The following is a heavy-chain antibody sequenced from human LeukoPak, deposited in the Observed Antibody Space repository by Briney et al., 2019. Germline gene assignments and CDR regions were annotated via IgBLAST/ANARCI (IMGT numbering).Heavy chain of an antibody. V-gene: IGHV3-23*01. J-gene: IGHJ4*02. CDR1: GFTFSTYA. CDR2: IRGSDGIT. Sequence: PGGSLRLSCAASGFTFSTYAMNWVRRAPGKGLEWVSAIRGSDGITYYADSVKGRFTISRDNSKNTLYLQMNSLRAEDTAVYYCAKGGGWLYYFDYWGQGTLVTVSS. D-gene: IGHD3-16*01. CDR3: AKGGGWLYYFDY.